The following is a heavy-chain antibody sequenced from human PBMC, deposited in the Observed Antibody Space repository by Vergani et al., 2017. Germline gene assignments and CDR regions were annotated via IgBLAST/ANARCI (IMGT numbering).Heavy chain of an antibody. D-gene: IGHD6-19*01. CDR2: IYYSGST. V-gene: IGHV4-39*01. CDR3: AKHSTVEWLVKLGWIDP. Sequence: QLQLQESGPGLVKPSATLSLTCSVSCASIRSSNYYWGWIRQPPGKGLEWIASIYYSGSTYYNPSLQSRVTISVDTSQNQFSLKLSSVTAADTAVYFCAKHSTVEWLVKLGWIDPWGKGILVTVSS. CDR1: CASIRSSNYY. J-gene: IGHJ5*02.